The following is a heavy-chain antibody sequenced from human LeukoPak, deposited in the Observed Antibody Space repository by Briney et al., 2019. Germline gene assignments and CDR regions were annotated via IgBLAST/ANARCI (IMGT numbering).Heavy chain of an antibody. D-gene: IGHD3-3*01. Sequence: PGGSLRLSCAASGFTFTTYGMHWVRQAPGKGLEWVAFIQNDEIDKFYADSVKGRFTVSRDNSKNTLYLQMNSLRAEDTAVYYCAIDHDFWSGYSFGYWGQGTLVTVSS. CDR3: AIDHDFWSGYSFGY. CDR1: GFTFTTYG. V-gene: IGHV3-30*02. J-gene: IGHJ4*02. CDR2: IQNDEIDK.